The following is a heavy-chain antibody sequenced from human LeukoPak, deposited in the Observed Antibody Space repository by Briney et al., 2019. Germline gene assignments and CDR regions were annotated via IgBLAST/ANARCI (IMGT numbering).Heavy chain of an antibody. CDR2: IYYSGST. CDR1: GGSISSYY. V-gene: IGHV4-59*01. CDR3: ARGVVAAAGRTFDF. Sequence: PSETLSPTCTVSGGSISSYYWSWIRQPPGKGLEWIGYIYYSGSTNYNPSLKSRVTISVDTSKNQFSLRLSSVTAADTAVYYCARGVVAAAGRTFDFWGQGTLVTVSS. D-gene: IGHD6-13*01. J-gene: IGHJ4*02.